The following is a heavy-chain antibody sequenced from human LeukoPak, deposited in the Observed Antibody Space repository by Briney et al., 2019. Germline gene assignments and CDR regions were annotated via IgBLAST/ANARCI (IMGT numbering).Heavy chain of an antibody. J-gene: IGHJ4*02. CDR1: GFSFNDYV. CDR3: AQKGGTDY. CDR2: ISSTGSPI. D-gene: IGHD2-15*01. V-gene: IGHV3-48*02. Sequence: PGGSLRLSCVASGFSFNDYVMNWVRQAPGKGLEWVSYISSTGSPIYYADSVKGRFTISRDNAKNSLYLQMNSLRDDDTAVYYCAQKGGTDYWGQGTLVTVSS.